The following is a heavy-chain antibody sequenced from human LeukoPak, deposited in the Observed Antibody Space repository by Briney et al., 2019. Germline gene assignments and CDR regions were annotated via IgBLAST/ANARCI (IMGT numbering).Heavy chain of an antibody. J-gene: IGHJ6*03. D-gene: IGHD6-6*01. V-gene: IGHV3-23*01. Sequence: PGGSLRLSCAASGFTFSTYAMSWVRQAPGKGLEWVSAFSGSGGNTYYADSVKGRITISRDNSKNTLYLQMNRLRAEDTAVYYCAKESSYPPPYYMDVWGKGTTVTISS. CDR1: GFTFSTYA. CDR2: FSGSGGNT. CDR3: AKESSYPPPYYMDV.